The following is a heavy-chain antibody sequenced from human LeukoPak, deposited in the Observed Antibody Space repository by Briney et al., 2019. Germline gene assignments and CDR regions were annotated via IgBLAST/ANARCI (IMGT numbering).Heavy chain of an antibody. Sequence: SSQTLSLTCTVSGGSISSGSYCWSWIRQPAGKGLEWIGHIHTSGNTNYNPSLKSRVTISVDTSKNQFSLKLSSVTAADTAVYYCARVSQTYYYGSGSLYYFDYWGQGTLVTVSS. CDR2: IHTSGNT. V-gene: IGHV4-61*09. CDR3: ARVSQTYYYGSGSLYYFDY. CDR1: GGSISSGSYC. J-gene: IGHJ4*02. D-gene: IGHD3-10*01.